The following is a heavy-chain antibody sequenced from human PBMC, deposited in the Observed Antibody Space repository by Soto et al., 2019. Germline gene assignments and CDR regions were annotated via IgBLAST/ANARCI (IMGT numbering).Heavy chain of an antibody. V-gene: IGHV1-18*01. J-gene: IGHJ4*02. CDR3: ARAAYASGWPWDPPVY. D-gene: IGHD6-19*01. CDR1: GYSFTTSG. Sequence: GASVKVSCKASGYSFTTSGFLWVRQAPGQGLEWMGWISAYNGNTNYAPKFQDRFAMTTDKSAITVHMELRSLTYDDTAVYYCARAAYASGWPWDPPVYWGQGTQVTVSS. CDR2: ISAYNGNT.